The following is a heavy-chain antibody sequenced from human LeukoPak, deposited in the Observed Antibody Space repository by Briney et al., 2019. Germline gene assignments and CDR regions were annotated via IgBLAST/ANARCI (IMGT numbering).Heavy chain of an antibody. Sequence: PSETLSLTCTVSGDSMSSYYWSWIRQPPGKGLEWIAYISYSGSTKYNPSLQNRVTISIDTSKDQFSLKLNSVTAADTAVYYCAKSNGYGLIDIWGQGTMVTVSS. CDR1: GDSMSSYY. CDR3: AKSNGYGLIDI. V-gene: IGHV4-59*12. J-gene: IGHJ3*02. D-gene: IGHD3-10*01. CDR2: ISYSGST.